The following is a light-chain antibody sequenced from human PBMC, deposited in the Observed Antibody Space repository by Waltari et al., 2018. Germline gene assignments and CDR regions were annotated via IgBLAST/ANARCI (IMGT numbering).Light chain of an antibody. J-gene: IGKJ1*01. CDR1: QTITNW. CDR2: RAS. V-gene: IGKV1-5*03. Sequence: DIQMTQSPSTLSASVGDRVTITCRASQTITNWLAWYQQKPGKAPKLLTYRASKLESGVPSRFSGSGSGTEFTLTISSLQPDDFATYYCQQYDNYWTFGQGTKVEIK. CDR3: QQYDNYWT.